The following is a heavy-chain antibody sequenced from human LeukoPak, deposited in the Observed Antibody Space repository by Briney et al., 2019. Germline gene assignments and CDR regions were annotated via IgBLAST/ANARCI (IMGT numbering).Heavy chain of an antibody. CDR1: GYTFTGYY. J-gene: IGHJ4*02. Sequence: APVKVSCKASGYTFTGYYIHWVRQAPGQGLEWMGWINPNSGGTNYAQKFQGRVTMTRDTSISTAYMELSRLTSDDTAVYYCARFSWDRAHFDYWGQGTLVTVSS. CDR3: ARFSWDRAHFDY. V-gene: IGHV1-2*02. D-gene: IGHD6-13*01. CDR2: INPNSGGT.